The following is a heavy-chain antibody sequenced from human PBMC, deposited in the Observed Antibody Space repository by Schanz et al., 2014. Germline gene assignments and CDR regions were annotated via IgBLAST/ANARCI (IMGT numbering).Heavy chain of an antibody. CDR2: LYIRST. CDR1: GFTVNTNY. V-gene: IGHV3-53*01. J-gene: IGHJ6*02. CDR3: AKGSMAARPLLPTDYYFYGTDI. Sequence: EVQLVESGGGLIHPGGSLRLSCAVSGFTVNTNYMTWVRQAPGKGLECVSILYIRSTYYADSVKGRFTISRDNSKNTLYLQMNSLRAEDTAVYYCAKGSMAARPLLPTDYYFYGTDIWGQGTTVTVSS. D-gene: IGHD6-6*01.